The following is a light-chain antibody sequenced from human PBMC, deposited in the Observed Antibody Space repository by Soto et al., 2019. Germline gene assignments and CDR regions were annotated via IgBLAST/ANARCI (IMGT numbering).Light chain of an antibody. CDR2: GNS. CDR3: QSYDDSLSGWV. Sequence: QSVLTQPPSESGAPGQRVTISCTGSSSNIGAGHALHWYQHLPGAAPKLLMYGNSDRPSGVPDRFSGSKSGTSASLAITGLQPEDEADYYCQSYDDSLSGWVFGGGTKLTVL. CDR1: SSNIGAGHA. V-gene: IGLV1-40*01. J-gene: IGLJ3*02.